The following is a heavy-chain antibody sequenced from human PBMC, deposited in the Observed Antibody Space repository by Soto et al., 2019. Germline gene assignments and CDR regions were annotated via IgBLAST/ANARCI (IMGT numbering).Heavy chain of an antibody. J-gene: IGHJ6*02. D-gene: IGHD3-3*01. V-gene: IGHV3-23*01. CDR2: ISGSGGST. CDR1: GFTFSSYA. CDR3: AKEALSTYYDFWSGSRDGMDV. Sequence: PGGSLRLSCAASGFTFSSYAMSWVRQAPGKGLEWVSAISGSGGSTYYADSVKGRFTISRDNSKNTLYLQMNSLRAEDTAVYYCAKEALSTYYDFWSGSRDGMDVWGQGTTVTV.